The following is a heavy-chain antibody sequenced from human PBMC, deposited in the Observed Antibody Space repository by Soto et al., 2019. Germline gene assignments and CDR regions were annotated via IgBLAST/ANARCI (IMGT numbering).Heavy chain of an antibody. J-gene: IGHJ4*02. CDR2: IFYSGST. CDR3: ARVFPSYCGGDCSYFDS. D-gene: IGHD2-21*02. CDR1: GGSVNSYY. Sequence: SETLSLTCTVSGGSVNSYYWSWIRQPPGKGLEWIGYIFYSGSTKSNPSLKSRVTMSVDMSKNQFALRLTSVTAADTAVYYCARVFPSYCGGDCSYFDSWGQGTLVTVSS. V-gene: IGHV4-59*02.